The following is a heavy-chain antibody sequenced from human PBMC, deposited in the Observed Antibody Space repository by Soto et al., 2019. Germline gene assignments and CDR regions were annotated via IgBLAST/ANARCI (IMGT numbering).Heavy chain of an antibody. V-gene: IGHV3-30*18. CDR1: GFTFSSYG. CDR3: AKDRRVVAVAAPFAY. D-gene: IGHD6-19*01. Sequence: QVQLVESGGGVVQPGRSLRLSCAASGFTFSSYGMHWVRQAPGKGLEWVADISYDGSNKYYADSVKGRFTISRDNSKNTLYLQMNSLRAEDTAVYYCAKDRRVVAVAAPFAYWGQGTLVTVSS. CDR2: ISYDGSNK. J-gene: IGHJ4*02.